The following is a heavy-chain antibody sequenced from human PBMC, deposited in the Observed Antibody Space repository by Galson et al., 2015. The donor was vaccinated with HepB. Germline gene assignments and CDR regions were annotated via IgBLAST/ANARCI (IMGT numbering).Heavy chain of an antibody. CDR2: ISGSGGST. CDR3: AKQRQWELLTADY. V-gene: IGHV3-23*01. D-gene: IGHD1-26*01. Sequence: SLRLSCAASGFTFSNYAMSWVRQAPGKGLEWVSVISGSGGSTYYADSVKGRFTISRDTSKNTLYLQMNSLRAEDTALYYCAKQRQWELLTADYWGQGTLVTVSS. CDR1: GFTFSNYA. J-gene: IGHJ4*02.